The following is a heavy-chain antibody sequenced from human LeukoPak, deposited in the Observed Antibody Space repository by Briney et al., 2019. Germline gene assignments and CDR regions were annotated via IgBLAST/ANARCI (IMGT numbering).Heavy chain of an antibody. CDR2: IYTSGST. CDR3: ANSGSCGWFDP. Sequence: PSQTLSLTCTVSGGSISSGSYYWSWIRQPAGKGLEWIGRIYTSGSTNYNPSLKSRVTISVDTSKNQFSLKLSSVTAADTAVYYCANSGSCGWFDPWGQGTLVTVSS. J-gene: IGHJ5*02. D-gene: IGHD1-26*01. V-gene: IGHV4-61*02. CDR1: GGSISSGSYY.